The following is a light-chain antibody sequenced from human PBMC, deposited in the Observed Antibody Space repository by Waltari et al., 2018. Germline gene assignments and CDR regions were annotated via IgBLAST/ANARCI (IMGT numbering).Light chain of an antibody. CDR1: QSLSTW. J-gene: IGKJ1*01. V-gene: IGKV1-5*03. CDR2: KAS. Sequence: DVQMTQSPSILSASVGDRVTITCRAGQSLSTWLAWYQQKPGKAPKLLIYKASTLESGVPSRFSGSGSGTEFNLTINSLQPDDFATYHCQQYSRSPWTFGQGTKVEI. CDR3: QQYSRSPWT.